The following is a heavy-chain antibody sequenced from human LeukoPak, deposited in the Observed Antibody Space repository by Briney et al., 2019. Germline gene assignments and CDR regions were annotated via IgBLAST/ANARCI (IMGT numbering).Heavy chain of an antibody. CDR2: IYYSGRA. D-gene: IGHD3-22*01. V-gene: IGHV4-59*05. CDR3: SVRRYYFDNSGYYHAEYFQH. Sequence: SETLSLTCTVSGGSISSYYWSWIRQPPGKGLEWLGSIYYSGRAYYNPSLRNRATISVDTSKNQFSLKLYSVTAADTAVYYCSVRRYYFDNSGYYHAEYFQHWGQGTLVTVSS. CDR1: GGSISSYY. J-gene: IGHJ1*01.